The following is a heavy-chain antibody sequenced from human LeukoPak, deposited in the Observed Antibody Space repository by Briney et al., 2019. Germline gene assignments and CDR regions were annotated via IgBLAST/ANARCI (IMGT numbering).Heavy chain of an antibody. V-gene: IGHV1-46*01. Sequence: ASVKVSCKASGYTFTSYYMHWVRQAPGQGLEWMGIINPSGGSTSYAQKFQGRGTMTRDMSTSTVYMELSSLRSEDTAVYYCARDPGRAVAGTAAFDIWGQGTMVTVSS. J-gene: IGHJ3*02. D-gene: IGHD6-19*01. CDR1: GYTFTSYY. CDR2: INPSGGST. CDR3: ARDPGRAVAGTAAFDI.